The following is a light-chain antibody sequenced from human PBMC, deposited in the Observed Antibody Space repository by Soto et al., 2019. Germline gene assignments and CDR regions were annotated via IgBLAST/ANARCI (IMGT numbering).Light chain of an antibody. CDR3: QQYNGT. Sequence: DIQMTQSPSTLSASVGDRVTITCRASQSISSWLDWYQQKPGKDPKLLIYKASSLESGVPSRFSGSASGTEFTLTISNLQPDDFATYYCQQYNGTFGEGTKVETK. V-gene: IGKV1-5*03. J-gene: IGKJ1*01. CDR1: QSISSW. CDR2: KAS.